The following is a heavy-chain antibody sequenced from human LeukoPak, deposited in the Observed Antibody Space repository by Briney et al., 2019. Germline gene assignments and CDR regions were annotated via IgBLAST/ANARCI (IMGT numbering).Heavy chain of an antibody. Sequence: SETLSLTCTVSGGSISSSYWSWIRQPPGKGLEWIGYIYYSGNVNYNPSLKSRVTISLDTSKKQFSLKLSSVTAADPAMYYCARHQGGAYNAYYFDYWGQGTLVSVSS. V-gene: IGHV4-59*08. J-gene: IGHJ4*02. D-gene: IGHD5-24*01. CDR1: GGSISSSY. CDR2: IYYSGNV. CDR3: ARHQGGAYNAYYFDY.